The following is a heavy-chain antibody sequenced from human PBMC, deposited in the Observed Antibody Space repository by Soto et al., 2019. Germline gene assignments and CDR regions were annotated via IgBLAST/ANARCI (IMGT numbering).Heavy chain of an antibody. J-gene: IGHJ6*02. V-gene: IGHV6-1*01. CDR2: TYYRSKWYN. D-gene: IGHD6-19*01. CDR1: GDSVSSNSAA. CDR3: ARDTAGTGGNYYYYYGMDV. Sequence: QVQLQQSGPGLVKPSQTLSLTCAISGDSVSSNSAAWNWIRQSPSRGLEWLGRTYYRSKWYNDYAVSVKSRITINPATSKNQFSLQLNSVTPEDTAVYYCARDTAGTGGNYYYYYGMDVWGQGTTVTVSS.